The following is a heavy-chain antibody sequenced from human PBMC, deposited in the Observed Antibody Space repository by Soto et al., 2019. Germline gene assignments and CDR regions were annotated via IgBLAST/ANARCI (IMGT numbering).Heavy chain of an antibody. Sequence: EVQLLESGGGLVQPGGSLRLSCAASGFTFSNYAMSWVRQAPGKGLEWVSAISGSGGSTYYADSVKGRFTISRDNSNHTLYLQMNSLRAEDTALFYCAKQYYDFWSGYEHCFDYWGQGTLVTVSS. J-gene: IGHJ4*02. V-gene: IGHV3-23*01. CDR2: ISGSGGST. CDR3: AKQYYDFWSGYEHCFDY. CDR1: GFTFSNYA. D-gene: IGHD3-3*01.